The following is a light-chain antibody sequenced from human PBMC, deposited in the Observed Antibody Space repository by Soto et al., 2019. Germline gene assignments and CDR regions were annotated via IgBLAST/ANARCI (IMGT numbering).Light chain of an antibody. J-gene: IGLJ2*01. V-gene: IGLV2-23*02. CDR3: CSYAGSYVV. Sequence: QSALTQPASVSGSPGQSITISCTGTSSDVGSYNLVSWYQQHPGKAPKLMIYEVSKRPSGVSNRFSGSKSGNTASLTISWLQSEDEADYYCCSYAGSYVVFGGGTKLTVL. CDR2: EVS. CDR1: SSDVGSYNL.